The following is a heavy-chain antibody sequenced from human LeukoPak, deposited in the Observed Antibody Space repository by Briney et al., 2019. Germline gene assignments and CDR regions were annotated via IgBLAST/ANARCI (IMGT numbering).Heavy chain of an antibody. CDR2: ISSNSDYI. Sequence: PGGSLRLSCAASGFTFSSYHINWVRQAPGKGLEWVSSISSNSDYIYYAGSVKGRFTISRDNAKNSLYLQMNSLRAEDTAVYYCARGLCGGDCYDYWGQGTLVTVSS. V-gene: IGHV3-21*01. CDR1: GFTFSSYH. CDR3: ARGLCGGDCYDY. D-gene: IGHD2-21*01. J-gene: IGHJ4*02.